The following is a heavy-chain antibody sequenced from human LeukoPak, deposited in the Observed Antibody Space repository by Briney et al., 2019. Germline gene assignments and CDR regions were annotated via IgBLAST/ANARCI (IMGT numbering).Heavy chain of an antibody. J-gene: IGHJ4*02. CDR2: ISNGGST. V-gene: IGHV4-4*09. D-gene: IGHD3-16*02. Sequence: SETLSLTCTVSAGSISSYYWTWIRQPPGKALEWIAYISNGGSTNYNPSLKSRVTISVDTSKNQFSLKLSSVTAADTAVYYCAALGRTYRYYFDYWGQGTLVTVSS. CDR1: AGSISSYY. CDR3: AALGRTYRYYFDY.